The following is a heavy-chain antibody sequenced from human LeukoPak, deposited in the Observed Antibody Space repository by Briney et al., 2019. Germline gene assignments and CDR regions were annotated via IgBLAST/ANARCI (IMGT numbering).Heavy chain of an antibody. V-gene: IGHV4-4*02. J-gene: IGHJ5*02. D-gene: IGHD3-3*01. CDR1: GGSISSSNW. Sequence: SETLSLTCAVSGGSISSSNWWSWVRQPPGKGLEWIGEIYHSGNTNYNPSLKSRVTILVDKSKNQFSLKLSSVTAADTAVYYCARRIDFWSSKWFDPWGQGTLVTVSS. CDR2: IYHSGNT. CDR3: ARRIDFWSSKWFDP.